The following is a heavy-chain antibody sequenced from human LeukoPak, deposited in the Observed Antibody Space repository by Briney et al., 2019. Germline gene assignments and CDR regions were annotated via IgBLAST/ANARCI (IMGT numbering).Heavy chain of an antibody. Sequence: AGGSLRLSCAASGFTFSSYEMNWVRQAPGKGLEWVSYISTSGSTKYYADSVKGRFTISRDNAKNSLYLQLNSLRAEDTAVYYCAKDRCSNGIGCYYYYMDVWGKGTTVTISS. CDR2: ISTSGSTK. CDR1: GFTFSSYE. D-gene: IGHD2-8*01. J-gene: IGHJ6*03. CDR3: AKDRCSNGIGCYYYYMDV. V-gene: IGHV3-48*03.